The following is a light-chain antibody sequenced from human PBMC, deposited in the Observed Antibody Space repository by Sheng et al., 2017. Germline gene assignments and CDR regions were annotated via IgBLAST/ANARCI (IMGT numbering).Light chain of an antibody. J-gene: IGLJ3*02. CDR1: SLRRYY. Sequence: SSELTQDPAVSVALGQTVRITCQGDSLRRYYTSWYQQKPGQAPVLVIYNKNNRPSGIPDRFSGSSSGNTASLTITGAQAEDEADYYCNSRDSSGNHWVFGGGTKLTVL. V-gene: IGLV3-19*01. CDR2: NKN. CDR3: NSRDSSGNHWV.